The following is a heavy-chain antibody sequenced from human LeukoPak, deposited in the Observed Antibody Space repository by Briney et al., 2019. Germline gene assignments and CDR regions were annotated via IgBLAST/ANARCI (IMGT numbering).Heavy chain of an antibody. D-gene: IGHD2-2*01. CDR1: GGSISSYY. V-gene: IGHV4-59*01. Sequence: PSKTLSLTCTVSGGSISSYYWSWIRQPPGKGLEWIGYIYYSGSTNYNPSLKSRVTISVDTSKNQLSLKLSSVTAADTAVYYCARYSTSWDYWGQGTLVTVSS. CDR2: IYYSGST. CDR3: ARYSTSWDY. J-gene: IGHJ4*02.